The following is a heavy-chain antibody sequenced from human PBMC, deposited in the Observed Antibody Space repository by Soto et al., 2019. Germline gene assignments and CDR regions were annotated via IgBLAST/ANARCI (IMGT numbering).Heavy chain of an antibody. J-gene: IGHJ1*01. Sequence: VGSLRLSCAASESTFAKYAMSWVRQAPGKGLEWVSSVRGAGLITYYADSVKGRFTISRDNDKNSLYLQMNSLRAEDTAVYYCARDPVPVYDSSGGGWQYFQHWGQGTLVTVSS. CDR1: ESTFAKYA. D-gene: IGHD3-22*01. CDR2: VRGAGLIT. CDR3: ARDPVPVYDSSGGGWQYFQH. V-gene: IGHV3-21*01.